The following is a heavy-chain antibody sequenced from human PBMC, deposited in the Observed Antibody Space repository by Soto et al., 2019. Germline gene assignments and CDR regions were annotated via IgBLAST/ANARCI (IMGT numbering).Heavy chain of an antibody. CDR1: GGTFSNNA. CDR2: IVPVFGTA. CDR3: ATSEGMPNYHGIDN. J-gene: IGHJ4*02. V-gene: IGHV1-69*01. D-gene: IGHD2-2*01. Sequence: QVQLVQSGAEVKKPGSSVKVSCKAPGGTFSNNAISWVRQAPGQGLEWMGGIVPVFGTANYAQKFKGRVRMTAEDSTRTPNMELSSLRSEDKAVYYCATSEGMPNYHGIDNWGQGTLVTVSP.